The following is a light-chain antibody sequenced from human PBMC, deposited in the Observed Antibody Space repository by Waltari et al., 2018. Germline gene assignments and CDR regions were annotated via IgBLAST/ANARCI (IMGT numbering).Light chain of an antibody. CDR2: AAS. J-gene: IGKJ1*01. CDR1: PMIRNY. Sequence: EIQMTQFTSSLSASVGDRVTITCRASPMIRNYLNWYQKKPGKAPNLLMYAASSLQSGVPSRFSGSGSGTDFTLTINSLQPEDFATYFCQQSYGARTFGQGTKVEIK. V-gene: IGKV1-39*01. CDR3: QQSYGART.